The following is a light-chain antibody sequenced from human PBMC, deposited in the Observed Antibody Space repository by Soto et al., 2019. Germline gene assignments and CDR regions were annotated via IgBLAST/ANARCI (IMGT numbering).Light chain of an antibody. CDR1: SSNIGAGYD. CDR2: DNT. Sequence: QSVLTQPPSVSGAPGQRVTISCTGSSSNIGAGYDVHWYQQLPGRAPKLLIYDNTNRPSGVSDRFSGSKSGTSASLAITGLQAEDEADYYCRSFDSSLSVVFGGGTKLTVL. J-gene: IGLJ2*01. V-gene: IGLV1-40*01. CDR3: RSFDSSLSVV.